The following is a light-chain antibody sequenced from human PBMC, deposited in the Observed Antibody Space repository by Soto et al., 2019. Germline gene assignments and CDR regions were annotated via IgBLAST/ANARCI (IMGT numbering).Light chain of an antibody. CDR2: EVS. V-gene: IGLV2-14*01. J-gene: IGLJ1*01. CDR3: SSYTSSRAYV. CDR1: SSDVGGYNY. Sequence: QSALTQPAFVSGSPGQSITISCTGTSSDVGGYNYVSWYQQQSGKAPKLMIHEVSNRPSEVSNRFSGSKSGNTASLTISGLQAEDEADYYCSSYTSSRAYVFGIGTKLTVL.